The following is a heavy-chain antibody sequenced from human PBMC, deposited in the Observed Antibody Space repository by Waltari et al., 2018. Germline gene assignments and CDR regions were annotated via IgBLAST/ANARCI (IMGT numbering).Heavy chain of an antibody. V-gene: IGHV3-74*01. CDR1: GLTFSSHW. Sequence: EVQLEESGGGLVQPGGSLRLSCAASGLTFSSHWIHWVRQAPGKGLVWVSRINGDGSSTSYADSVKGRFTISRDNAKNTLYLQMNSLRAEDTAVYYCSRDLQHGDFGRGRDYWGQGTLVTVSS. CDR3: SRDLQHGDFGRGRDY. J-gene: IGHJ4*02. CDR2: INGDGSST. D-gene: IGHD4-17*01.